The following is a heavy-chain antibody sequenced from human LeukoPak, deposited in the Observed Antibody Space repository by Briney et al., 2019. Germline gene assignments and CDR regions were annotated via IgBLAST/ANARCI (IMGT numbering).Heavy chain of an antibody. D-gene: IGHD5-18*01. CDR1: GGSISSYY. CDR2: IYYSGST. V-gene: IGHV4-59*01. J-gene: IGHJ3*02. CDR3: ARELMVTENDAFDI. Sequence: SETLSLTCTVSGGSISSYYWSWIRQPPGKGLEWIGYIYYSGSTNYNPSLKSRVTISVDTSKNQFSLKLSSVTAADTAVYYCARELMVTENDAFDIWGQGTMVTVSS.